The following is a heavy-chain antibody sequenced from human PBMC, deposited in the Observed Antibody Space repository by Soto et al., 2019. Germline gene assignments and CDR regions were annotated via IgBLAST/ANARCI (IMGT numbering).Heavy chain of an antibody. Sequence: PGESLKISCKGSGYNFAVYWIAWVRQMPGKGLELMGTIYPSDSDTRYRPSFQGQVTISADKSISSAYLQWSSPRASDTAMYYCARGGLSTRTFDYWGQGTPVTVSS. CDR1: GYNFAVYW. D-gene: IGHD1-1*01. CDR3: ARGGLSTRTFDY. CDR2: IYPSDSDT. J-gene: IGHJ4*02. V-gene: IGHV5-51*01.